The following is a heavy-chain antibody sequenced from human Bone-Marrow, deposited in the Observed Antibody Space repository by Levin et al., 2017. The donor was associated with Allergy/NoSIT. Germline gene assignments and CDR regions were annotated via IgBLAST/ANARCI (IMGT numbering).Heavy chain of an antibody. CDR1: GFTFSNSW. J-gene: IGHJ6*02. CDR2: IEEDGSDK. Sequence: PGGSLRLSCAASGFTFSNSWMNWVRQAPGKGLEWVANIEEDGSDKYYLDSVKGRFTISRDNAKNSVYLQMNSLRDEDTAVYYCTKGGRTMGVWGQGTTVTVS. CDR3: TKGGRTMGV. V-gene: IGHV3-7*04.